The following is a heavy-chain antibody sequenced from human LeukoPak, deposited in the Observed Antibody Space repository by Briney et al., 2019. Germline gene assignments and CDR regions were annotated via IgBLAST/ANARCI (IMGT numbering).Heavy chain of an antibody. J-gene: IGHJ5*01. CDR2: IKQDGSEK. Sequence: HPGGSLRLSCAASGFTFSSYWMSWVRQAPGKGLEWVANIKQDGSEKYYVDSVKGRFTISRDNAKNSLYLQMNSLRAEDTAVYYCATGGSEYRSDWFDSWGQGTLVNVAS. CDR1: GFTFSSYW. D-gene: IGHD5-18*01. CDR3: ATGGSEYRSDWFDS. V-gene: IGHV3-7*03.